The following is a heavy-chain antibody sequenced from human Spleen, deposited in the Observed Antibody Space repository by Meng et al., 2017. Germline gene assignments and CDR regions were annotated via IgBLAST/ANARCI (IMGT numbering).Heavy chain of an antibody. D-gene: IGHD3-16*02. CDR1: GGSISSSNW. J-gene: IGHJ6*02. Sequence: GSLRLSCAVSGGSISSSNWWSWFRQPPGKGLEWIGEIYHSGSTNYNPSLKSRVTISVDKSKNQFSLKLSSVTAADTAVYYCARGRSYDYVWGSYRYYYYYYGMDVWGQGTTVTVSS. CDR3: ARGRSYDYVWGSYRYYYYYYGMDV. V-gene: IGHV4-4*02. CDR2: IYHSGST.